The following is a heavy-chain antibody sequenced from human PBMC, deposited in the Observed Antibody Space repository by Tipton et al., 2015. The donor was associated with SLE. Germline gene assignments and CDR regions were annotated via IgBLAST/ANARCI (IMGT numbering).Heavy chain of an antibody. CDR3: ARVNGSGSSPPGTYYYYGMDV. V-gene: IGHV4-34*01. Sequence: TLSLTCAVYGGSFSGYYWSWIRQPPGKGLEWIGEINHSGSTNYNPSLKSRVTMSVDTSKNQFSLKLTSVTAADTAVYYCARVNGSGSSPPGTYYYYGMDVWGQGTTVTVSS. D-gene: IGHD3-10*01. CDR1: GGSFSGYY. CDR2: INHSGST. J-gene: IGHJ6*02.